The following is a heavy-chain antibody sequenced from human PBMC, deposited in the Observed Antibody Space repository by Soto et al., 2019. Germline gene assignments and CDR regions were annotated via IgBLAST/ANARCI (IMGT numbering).Heavy chain of an antibody. CDR3: ARAMGAAAGTCYFDY. CDR1: GGSISSGGYY. J-gene: IGHJ4*02. D-gene: IGHD6-13*01. CDR2: IYYSGST. Sequence: SETLSLTCTVSGGSISSGGYYWSWIRQHPGKGLEWIGYIYYSGSTYYNPSLNSRVTISVDTSKNQFYLKLSSVTAADTAVYYCARAMGAAAGTCYFDYWGQGTLVTVSS. V-gene: IGHV4-31*03.